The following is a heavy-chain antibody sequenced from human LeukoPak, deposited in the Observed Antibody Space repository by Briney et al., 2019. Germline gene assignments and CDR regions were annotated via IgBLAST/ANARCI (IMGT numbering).Heavy chain of an antibody. CDR2: ISYDGSNK. CDR1: GFTFSSYA. J-gene: IGHJ5*02. Sequence: PGGSLRLSCAASGFTFSSYAMHWVRQAPGKGLEWVAVISYDGSNKYYADSVKGRFTISRDNSKNTLYLQMNSLRAEDTAVYYCARGGSSGWYSSSSWFDPWGQGTLVTVSS. V-gene: IGHV3-30-3*01. CDR3: ARGGSSGWYSSSSWFDP. D-gene: IGHD6-19*01.